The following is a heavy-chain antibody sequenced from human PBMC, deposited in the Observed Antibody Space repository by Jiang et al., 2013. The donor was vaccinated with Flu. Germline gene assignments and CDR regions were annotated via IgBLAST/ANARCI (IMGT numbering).Heavy chain of an antibody. CDR2: IDWDDDK. D-gene: IGHD3-22*01. Sequence: KPTQTLTLTCTFSGFSVTTNNVGVGWIRQPPGKALEWLARIDWDDDKFYNTSLQTRLTISKDTSKNQVVLTMTNMDPVDTATYYCARILSGWGMDVWGQGTTVTVSS. CDR1: GFSVTTNNVG. CDR3: ARILSGWGMDV. V-gene: IGHV2-70*04. J-gene: IGHJ6*02.